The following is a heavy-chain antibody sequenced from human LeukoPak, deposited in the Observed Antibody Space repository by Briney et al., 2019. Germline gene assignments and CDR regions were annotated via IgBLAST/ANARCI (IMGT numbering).Heavy chain of an antibody. V-gene: IGHV4-4*07. CDR1: GGSISSYY. J-gene: IGHJ4*02. CDR3: ARDMASLPYCGGDCYSFDY. Sequence: SETLSLTCTVSGGSISSYYWSWIRQPAGKGLEWIGRIYTSGSTNYNPSLKSRVTMSVDTSKNQFSLKLSSVTAADTAVYCCARDMASLPYCGGDCYSFDYWGQGTLVTVSS. D-gene: IGHD2-21*02. CDR2: IYTSGST.